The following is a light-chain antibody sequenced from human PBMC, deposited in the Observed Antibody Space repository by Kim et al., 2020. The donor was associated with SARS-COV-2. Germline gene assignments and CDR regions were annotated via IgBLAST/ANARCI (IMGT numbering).Light chain of an antibody. Sequence: EIVLTQSPGTLSLSPGERATLSCRASQSVSSSYLGWYQQKPGQAPRLLIYGASSTATGIPDRCSGSGSGTDFTLTISRLEPEDFAVYYCQKYGSSQLTFGGGTQGEIK. CDR1: QSVSSSY. V-gene: IGKV3-20*01. J-gene: IGKJ4*01. CDR2: GAS. CDR3: QKYGSSQLT.